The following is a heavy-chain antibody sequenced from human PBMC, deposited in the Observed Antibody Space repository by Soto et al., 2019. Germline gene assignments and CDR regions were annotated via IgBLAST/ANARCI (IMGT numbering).Heavy chain of an antibody. V-gene: IGHV1-18*01. CDR3: ARCIQQDYYYGMDV. D-gene: IGHD5-18*01. J-gene: IGHJ6*02. CDR1: GYTFYSHS. CDR2: ISADNGNT. Sequence: QAQLVQSGAEVKKPGASVKVSCKASGYTFYSHSISWVRQAPGQGLEWMGRISADNGNTNSAQKFRGRVTMTTDTSTSTVYMELRNLRSDDTAVYYCARCIQQDYYYGMDVWGQGTTVTVSS.